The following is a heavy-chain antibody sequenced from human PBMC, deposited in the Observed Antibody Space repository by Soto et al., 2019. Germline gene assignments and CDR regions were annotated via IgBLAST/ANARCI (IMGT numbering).Heavy chain of an antibody. D-gene: IGHD1-1*01. CDR2: IYAPGTT. CDR3: VRDGTKTLRDWFDP. J-gene: IGHJ5*02. Sequence: SETQSLTCTVSGASISGFYWSWIRKSAGKGLEWIGRIYAPGTTDYNPSLKSRVMMSVDTSKKQFSLKLRSVTAADTAVYYCVRDGTKTLRDWFDPWGQG. V-gene: IGHV4-4*07. CDR1: GASISGFY.